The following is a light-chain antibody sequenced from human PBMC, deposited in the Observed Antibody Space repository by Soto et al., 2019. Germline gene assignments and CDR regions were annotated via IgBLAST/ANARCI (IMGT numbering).Light chain of an antibody. V-gene: IGLV2-14*01. CDR1: SSDIGGYEY. J-gene: IGLJ3*02. CDR2: GVS. Sequence: QSALTQPASVSGSPGQSITISCTGTSSDIGGYEYVSWYQQHPGKAPRLIIYGVSNRPSGTSDRFSGSKSGNTASLTISGLQADDEADYYCSSSTSSNTLVFGGGTKVTVL. CDR3: SSSTSSNTLV.